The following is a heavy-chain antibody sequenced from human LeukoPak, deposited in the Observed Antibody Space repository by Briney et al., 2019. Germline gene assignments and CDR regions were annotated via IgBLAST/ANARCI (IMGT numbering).Heavy chain of an antibody. D-gene: IGHD2/OR15-2a*01. CDR2: IYPGDSDT. CDR3: ARVMTTLTGFDF. V-gene: IGHV5-51*01. J-gene: IGHJ4*02. CDR1: GYTFTTYW. Sequence: GESLKISCKGSGYTFTTYWIGWVRQMPGKGLEWMGIIYPGDSDTRYSPSFQGQVTISADKSITTAYLQWSSLKASDTTMYYCARVMTTLTGFDFWGQGTLITVSS.